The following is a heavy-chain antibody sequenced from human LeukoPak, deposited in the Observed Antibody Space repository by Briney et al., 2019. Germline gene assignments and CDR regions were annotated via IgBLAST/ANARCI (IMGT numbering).Heavy chain of an antibody. CDR3: AREGPGYCSSTSCPQLDY. J-gene: IGHJ4*02. D-gene: IGHD2-2*03. Sequence: PSETLSLTCTVSGGSISSFSYYWGWIRQPPGKGLEWIGSIYYSGSTYYNPSLKSRINISIDTSKNQFSLKLSSVTAADTAVYYCAREGPGYCSSTSCPQLDYWGQGTLVTVPS. CDR2: IYYSGST. V-gene: IGHV4-39*02. CDR1: GGSISSFSYY.